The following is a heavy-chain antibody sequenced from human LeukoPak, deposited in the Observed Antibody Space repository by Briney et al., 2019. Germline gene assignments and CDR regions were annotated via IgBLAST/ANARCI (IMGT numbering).Heavy chain of an antibody. Sequence: ASVKISCKASGYTFTDYCIHWVQQAPGEGLEWMGRIDPEDGETIYAEKFQGRVTITADTSTDTAYMEVSSLRSQDTAVYYCTTMSVGININFWGQGSLVTVSS. J-gene: IGHJ4*02. D-gene: IGHD3-10*01. CDR3: TTMSVGININF. V-gene: IGHV1-69-2*01. CDR2: IDPEDGET. CDR1: GYTFTDYC.